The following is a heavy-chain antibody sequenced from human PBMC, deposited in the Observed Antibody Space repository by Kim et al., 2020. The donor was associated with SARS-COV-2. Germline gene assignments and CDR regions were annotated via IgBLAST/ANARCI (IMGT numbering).Heavy chain of an antibody. CDR3: PRERGWSDAFDF. D-gene: IGHD6-19*01. CDR1: GGSLSNYY. CDR2: ISTSGST. J-gene: IGHJ3*01. V-gene: IGHV4-4*07. Sequence: SETLSLTCTVSGGSLSNYYWSWIRHPAGKGLECLGRISTSGSTNYNPSLKNRVTLSVDTSTNQFSLKLTSLAAADTAVYYCPRERGWSDAFDFWGQWTMV.